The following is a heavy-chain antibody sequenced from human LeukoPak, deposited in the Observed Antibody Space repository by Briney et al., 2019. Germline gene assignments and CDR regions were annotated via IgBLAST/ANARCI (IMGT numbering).Heavy chain of an antibody. Sequence: GGSLRLSCAASGFTFSSYAMSWVRQAPGKGLEWVSDISGSGGSTYYADSVKGRFTISRDNSKNTLYLQMNSLRAEDTAVYYCAKEAGYYYGSGSYYAFDIWGQGTMVTVSS. CDR1: GFTFSSYA. J-gene: IGHJ3*02. D-gene: IGHD3-10*01. CDR3: AKEAGYYYGSGSYYAFDI. CDR2: ISGSGGST. V-gene: IGHV3-23*01.